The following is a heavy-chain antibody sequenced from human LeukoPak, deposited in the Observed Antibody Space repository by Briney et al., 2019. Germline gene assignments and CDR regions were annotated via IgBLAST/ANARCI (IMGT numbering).Heavy chain of an antibody. CDR1: GYNFTTYW. D-gene: IGHD6-13*01. V-gene: IGHV5-51*01. CDR3: ARQLAAGTGSAFDY. J-gene: IGHJ4*02. Sequence: GESLKISCKGSGYNFTTYWIGWVRQMPGKGLEWMGVIYPADSDTRYSPSFQGQVTISADKSISTAYLQWSSLKASDTAMYYCARQLAAGTGSAFDYWGQGTLVTVSS. CDR2: IYPADSDT.